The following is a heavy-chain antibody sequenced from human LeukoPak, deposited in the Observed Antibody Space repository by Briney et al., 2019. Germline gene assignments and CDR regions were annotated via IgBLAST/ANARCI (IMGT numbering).Heavy chain of an antibody. CDR1: GGSISSSSYY. Sequence: SETLSLTCTVSGGSISSSSYYWGWIRQPPGKGLEWIGSIYYSGSTYYNPSLKSRVTISVDTSKNQFSLKLSSVTAADTAVYYCARTCPIPIYDFWMKDAFDIWGQGTMVTVSS. CDR3: ARTCPIPIYDFWMKDAFDI. V-gene: IGHV4-39*01. J-gene: IGHJ3*02. CDR2: IYYSGST. D-gene: IGHD3-3*01.